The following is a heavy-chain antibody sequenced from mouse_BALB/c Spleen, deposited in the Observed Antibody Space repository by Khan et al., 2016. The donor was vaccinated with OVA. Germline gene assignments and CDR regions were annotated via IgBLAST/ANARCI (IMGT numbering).Heavy chain of an antibody. Sequence: QVQLKESGPGLVAPSQSLSITCTVSGFSLDKYSVHWIRQSPGKGLEWLGVIWSAGSTDYNAAFMSRLTINKDNSRSQVYFKVNSLQPNDTTIYYCARRGYGYGRGALFAYWGQGTLVTVSA. CDR2: IWSAGST. J-gene: IGHJ3*01. V-gene: IGHV2-2*02. D-gene: IGHD2-2*01. CDR1: GFSLDKYS. CDR3: ARRGYGYGRGALFAY.